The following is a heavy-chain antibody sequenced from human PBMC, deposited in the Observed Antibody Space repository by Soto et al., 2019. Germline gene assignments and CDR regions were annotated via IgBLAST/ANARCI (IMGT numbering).Heavy chain of an antibody. CDR1: GYTFTSYG. Sequence: QVQLVQSGAEVKKPGASVKVSCKASGYTFTSYGISWVRQAPGQGLEWMGWISAYNGNTNYAQKRQGRVTMTTDTSRSADYMELRSLRSDDTAGYYCARDIAPCAIGGRYYCYYYGMDVWGHGTTVTVSS. CDR3: ARDIAPCAIGGRYYCYYYGMDV. CDR2: ISAYNGNT. J-gene: IGHJ6*02. D-gene: IGHD1-26*01. V-gene: IGHV1-18*01.